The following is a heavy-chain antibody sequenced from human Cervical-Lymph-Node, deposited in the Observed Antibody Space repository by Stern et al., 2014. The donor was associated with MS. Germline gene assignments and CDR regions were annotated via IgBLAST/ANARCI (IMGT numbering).Heavy chain of an antibody. V-gene: IGHV3-11*01. J-gene: IGHJ4*02. CDR3: ARATPGTPSY. CDR2: ISHDGETI. D-gene: IGHD6-13*01. Sequence: QLVQSGGGSVQPGGSRRLSCAASGFDFSDYYMSWIRQAPGKGLEWVSYISHDGETIYYADSVNGRFTVSRDNAKKSLFLQMSSLRADDTAVYCGARATPGTPSYWGQGTLVTVSS. CDR1: GFDFSDYY.